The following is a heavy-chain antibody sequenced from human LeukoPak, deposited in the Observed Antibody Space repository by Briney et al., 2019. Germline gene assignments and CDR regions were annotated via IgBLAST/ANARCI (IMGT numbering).Heavy chain of an antibody. Sequence: GGSLRLSCAASGFTVSSNYMSRVRQAPGKGLEWVANINQDGSEKYYVDSVKGRFTISRDSAKNSLYLQMNSLRAEDTAVYYCARVNCGGDCYSGYFDYWGQGTLVTVSS. CDR1: GFTVSSNY. CDR3: ARVNCGGDCYSGYFDY. CDR2: INQDGSEK. D-gene: IGHD2-21*02. V-gene: IGHV3-7*01. J-gene: IGHJ4*02.